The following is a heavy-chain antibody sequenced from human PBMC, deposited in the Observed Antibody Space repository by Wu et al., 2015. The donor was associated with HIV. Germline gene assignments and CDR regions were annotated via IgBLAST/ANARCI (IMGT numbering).Heavy chain of an antibody. D-gene: IGHD5-12*01. J-gene: IGHJ4*02. Sequence: EVQLLHSGTEVKKPGATVKISCKVFGYTFTDYYMHWLQEAPGKGLEWVGLIDPEDGETKYAEKFQGRITITVDTSIDTVYMEVNSLRSEDAAVYYCASRLATTQDWGQGTLVIVSS. CDR2: IDPEDGET. CDR1: GYTFTDYY. V-gene: IGHV1-69-2*01. CDR3: ASRLATTQD.